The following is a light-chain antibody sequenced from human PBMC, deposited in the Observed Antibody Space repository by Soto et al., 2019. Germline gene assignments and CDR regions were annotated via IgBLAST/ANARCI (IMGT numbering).Light chain of an antibody. Sequence: QLVLTQSPSASASLGASVKLTCTLSSGHSSYAIAWHQQQPEEGPRYLMKLNSDGSHSKGDGIPDRFSGSSSGAERYLTICGLQSEYEADYYCQTWGTVVFGGGTKLTVL. J-gene: IGLJ2*01. V-gene: IGLV4-69*01. CDR1: SGHSSYA. CDR3: QTWGTVV. CDR2: LNSDGSH.